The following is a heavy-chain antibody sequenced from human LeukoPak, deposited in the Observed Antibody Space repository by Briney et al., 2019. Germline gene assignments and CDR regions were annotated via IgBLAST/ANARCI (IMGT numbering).Heavy chain of an antibody. J-gene: IGHJ5*01. V-gene: IGHV4-4*07. D-gene: IGHD6-19*01. Sequence: SETLSLTCTVSGGSISSYYWSWIRQPAGKGLEWIGRIYTSGSTNYNPSLKSRVTMSVDTSKNQFSLKLSSVTAADTAVYYCARANTVYSTGWYPNWFDSWGQGTLVTVSS. CDR3: ARANTVYSTGWYPNWFDS. CDR1: GGSISSYY. CDR2: IYTSGST.